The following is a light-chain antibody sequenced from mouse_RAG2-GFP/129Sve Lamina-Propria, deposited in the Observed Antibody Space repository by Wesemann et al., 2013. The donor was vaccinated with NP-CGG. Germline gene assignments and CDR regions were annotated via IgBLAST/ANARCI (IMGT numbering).Light chain of an antibody. CDR2: AAT. CDR3: QHFWGTPPYT. CDR1: ENIYSY. J-gene: IGKJ2*01. Sequence: DIQMTQSPASLSVSVGETVTITCRASENIYSYLAWYQQKQGKSPQLLVYAATNLADGVPSRFSGSGSGTQYSLKINSLQSEDFGSYYCQHFWGTPPYTFGGGDQAGNKT. V-gene: IGKV12-46*01.